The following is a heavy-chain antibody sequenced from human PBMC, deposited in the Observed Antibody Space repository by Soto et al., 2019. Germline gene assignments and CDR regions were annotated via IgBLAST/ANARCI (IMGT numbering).Heavy chain of an antibody. CDR2: MQPSSGRT. D-gene: IGHD1-26*01. CDR1: GYSFTSLD. J-gene: IGHJ4*02. Sequence: QVQLVQSGAEVREPGASVKVSCKASGYSFTSLDINWVRQTTGQGLEWMGWMQPSSGRTGYAQKFQGRVTMTRDTSINTAYMELSSPTSDDTAFYYCARGFTAGVDYWGQGTLVTVSS. V-gene: IGHV1-8*01. CDR3: ARGFTAGVDY.